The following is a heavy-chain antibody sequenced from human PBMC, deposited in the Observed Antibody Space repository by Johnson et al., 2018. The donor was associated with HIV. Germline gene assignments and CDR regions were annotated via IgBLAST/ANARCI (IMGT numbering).Heavy chain of an antibody. D-gene: IGHD3-22*01. J-gene: IGHJ3*02. CDR3: ARGRGTYYYDRSGYYSRRVGAFDI. Sequence: VQLVESGGGLVQPGGSLRLSCAASGFTFSSYWMSWVRQAPGKGLEWVANIKQDGSEKYYVDSVKGRFTISRDNAKNSLYLQMNSLRAEDTAVYYCARGRGTYYYDRSGYYSRRVGAFDIWGQGTMVTVSS. V-gene: IGHV3-7*01. CDR2: IKQDGSEK. CDR1: GFTFSSYW.